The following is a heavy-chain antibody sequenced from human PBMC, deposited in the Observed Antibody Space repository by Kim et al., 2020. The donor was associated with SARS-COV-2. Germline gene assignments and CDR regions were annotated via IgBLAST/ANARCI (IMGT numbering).Heavy chain of an antibody. V-gene: IGHV3-23*01. D-gene: IGHD3-10*01. CDR3: ARETTIRGDFLTVEY. CDR2: ISDSGGGT. J-gene: IGHJ4*01. CDR1: GFTFSNYA. Sequence: GGSLRLSCAASGFTFSNYAISWVRQAPGKGLEWVSAISDSGGGTYYADSVKGRFTISRDNAKNTLYLQMHSLRAEDTAVYYCARETTIRGDFLTVEYWG.